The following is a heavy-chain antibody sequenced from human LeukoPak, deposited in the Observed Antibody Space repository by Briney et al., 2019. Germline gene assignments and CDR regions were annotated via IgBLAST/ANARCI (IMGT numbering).Heavy chain of an antibody. Sequence: ASVTVSCKASGYTFTGYYMHWVRQPPGQGLEWMGWINPNSGGTNYAQKFQGRGTMTRDTSISTAYMELSRLRSDDTAVYYGARVAHYYDSSGYSYFDYWGQGTLVTVSS. J-gene: IGHJ4*02. CDR3: ARVAHYYDSSGYSYFDY. CDR1: GYTFTGYY. CDR2: INPNSGGT. D-gene: IGHD3-22*01. V-gene: IGHV1-2*02.